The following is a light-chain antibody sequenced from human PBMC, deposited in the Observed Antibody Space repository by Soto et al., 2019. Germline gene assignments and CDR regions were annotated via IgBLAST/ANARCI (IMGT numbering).Light chain of an antibody. Sequence: QSVLTQPASVSGSPGQSITISCTGTSSDVGSYNLVSWYQQHPGKAPKLMIYEVSKRPSGVSNRFSGSKSGNTASLTIFGFQAENEADYYCCSYAGSSTFYVFGTGTKVTV. J-gene: IGLJ1*01. CDR3: CSYAGSSTFYV. V-gene: IGLV2-23*02. CDR1: SSDVGSYNL. CDR2: EVS.